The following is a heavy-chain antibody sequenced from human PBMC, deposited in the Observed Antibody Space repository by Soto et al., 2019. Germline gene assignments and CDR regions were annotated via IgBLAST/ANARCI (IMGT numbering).Heavy chain of an antibody. CDR1: GGSFSCYY. CDR3: ARLNAFDI. J-gene: IGHJ3*02. CDR2: INHSGST. V-gene: IGHV4-34*01. Sequence: SETLSLTCAVYGGSFSCYYWSWIRQPPGKGLEWIGEINHSGSTNYNPSLKSRVTISVDTSKNQFSLKLSSVTAADTAVYYCARLNAFDIWGQGTMVTVSS.